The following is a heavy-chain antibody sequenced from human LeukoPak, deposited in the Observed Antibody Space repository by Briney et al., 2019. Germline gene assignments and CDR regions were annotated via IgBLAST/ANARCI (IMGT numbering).Heavy chain of an antibody. D-gene: IGHD5-24*01. CDR2: ISSSGSTI. CDR1: GFTFSSYE. V-gene: IGHV3-48*03. Sequence: GGSLRLSCAASGFTFSSYEMNWVRQAPGKGLEWVSYISSSGSTIYYADSVKGRFTISRDNAKNSLYLQMNSLRAEDTAVYYCARVGRWLQSGFDYWGQGTLVTVSS. J-gene: IGHJ4*02. CDR3: ARVGRWLQSGFDY.